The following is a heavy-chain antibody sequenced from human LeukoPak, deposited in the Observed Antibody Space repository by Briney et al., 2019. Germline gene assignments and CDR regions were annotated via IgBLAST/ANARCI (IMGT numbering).Heavy chain of an antibody. CDR1: GFTFSSYS. Sequence: GGSLRLSCAASGFTFSSYSMNWVRQAPGKGLEWVSYISSSSSTIYYADSVKGRFTISRDNAQNSLYLQMNSLRAEDTAVYYCARAKLGYYYYYMDVWGKGTTVTVSS. CDR2: ISSSSSTI. CDR3: ARAKLGYYYYYMDV. D-gene: IGHD3-16*01. V-gene: IGHV3-48*04. J-gene: IGHJ6*03.